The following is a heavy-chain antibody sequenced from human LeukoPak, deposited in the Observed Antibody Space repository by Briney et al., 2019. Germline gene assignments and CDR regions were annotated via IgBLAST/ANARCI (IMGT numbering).Heavy chain of an antibody. CDR2: ISSSGSTI. CDR3: ARGILLHDAFDI. V-gene: IGHV3-48*04. D-gene: IGHD3-10*01. Sequence: GGSLRLSCAASGFTFSSYSMNWVRQAPGKGLEWVSYISSSGSTIYYADSVKGRFTISRDNAKNSLYLQMNSLRAEDTAVYYCARGILLHDAFDIWGQGTMVTVSS. CDR1: GFTFSSYS. J-gene: IGHJ3*02.